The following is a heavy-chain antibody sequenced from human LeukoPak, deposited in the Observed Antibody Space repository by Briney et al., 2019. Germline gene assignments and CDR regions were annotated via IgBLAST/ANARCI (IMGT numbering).Heavy chain of an antibody. CDR3: ARHLGGSGSHDAFDI. Sequence: SETLSVTCTVSGGSISSYYLSWIRQPPGKGLEWIGSVFYSGSTNYSPSLKGRVTISVDTSKNQFSLKLSSVTAADTAVYYCARHLGGSGSHDAFDIWGQGTMVTVSS. V-gene: IGHV4-59*08. D-gene: IGHD3-10*01. CDR2: VFYSGST. CDR1: GGSISSYY. J-gene: IGHJ3*02.